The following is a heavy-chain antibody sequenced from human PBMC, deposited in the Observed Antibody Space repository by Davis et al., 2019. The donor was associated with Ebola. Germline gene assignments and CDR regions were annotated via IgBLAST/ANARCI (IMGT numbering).Heavy chain of an antibody. J-gene: IGHJ4*02. D-gene: IGHD4-11*01. V-gene: IGHV3-7*01. CDR1: GFNFDKSW. Sequence: PGGSLRLSCEVSGFNFDKSWMTWVRQAPGKGLEWLANMLHDGSEKYSAGPVKGRFTISRDNARNSFYLQMNSLRVEDTAVYYCARDNYWKLDYWGQGILVTVSS. CDR2: MLHDGSEK. CDR3: ARDNYWKLDY.